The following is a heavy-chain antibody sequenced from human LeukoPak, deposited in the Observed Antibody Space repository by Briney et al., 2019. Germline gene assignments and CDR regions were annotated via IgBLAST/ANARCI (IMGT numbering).Heavy chain of an antibody. D-gene: IGHD6-13*01. CDR3: ARKKWGSSWYYYNKTYFDY. J-gene: IGHJ4*02. V-gene: IGHV3-21*01. CDR1: GFTFSSYN. CDR2: ITSSSSYI. Sequence: GGSLRLSCAASGFTFSSYNMNWVRQAPGKGLEWVSSITSSSSYIYYADSVKGRFTISRDNAKNSLYLQINSLRAEDTAVYYCARKKWGSSWYYYNKTYFDYWGQGTLVTVSS.